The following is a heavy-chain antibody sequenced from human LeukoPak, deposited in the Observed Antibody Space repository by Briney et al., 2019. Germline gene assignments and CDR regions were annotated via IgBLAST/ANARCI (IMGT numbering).Heavy chain of an antibody. CDR2: INENGDIA. J-gene: IGHJ4*02. V-gene: IGHV3-43*02. D-gene: IGHD5-18*01. CDR1: GFTFDDYA. Sequence: PGGSLRLSCAASGFTFDDYAMHWVRQGPGKSLEWVSLINENGDIAYYGDSVRGRFTVSRDNAKNSLYLQMNSLTTEDTALYYCARGFRNTAMVYHYWGQGTLVAVSS. CDR3: ARGFRNTAMVYHY.